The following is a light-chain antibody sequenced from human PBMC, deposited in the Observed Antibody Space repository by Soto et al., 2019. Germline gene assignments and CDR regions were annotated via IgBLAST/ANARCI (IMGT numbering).Light chain of an antibody. CDR3: QNYNSAPRT. CDR1: QCISSY. V-gene: IGKV1-27*01. CDR2: VAS. J-gene: IGKJ1*01. Sequence: DIQMTQSPSSLSASVGDRVTITCRASQCISSYLAWYQQKPGKVPKVLIYVASTLQSGVPSRFSGSGSGTDFTLTISNLQPEDVATYYCQNYNSAPRTFGQGTKVDI.